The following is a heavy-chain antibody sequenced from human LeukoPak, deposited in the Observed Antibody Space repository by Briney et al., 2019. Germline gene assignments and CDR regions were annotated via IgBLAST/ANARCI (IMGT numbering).Heavy chain of an antibody. CDR3: ARDPHAGIFDS. CDR2: ISSSGSTI. CDR1: GFTFSDYY. V-gene: IGHV3-11*04. J-gene: IGHJ4*02. Sequence: GGSLRLSCAASGFTFSDYYMSWIRQAPGKGLEWVSYISSSGSTIYYADSVVGRFSISRDDAKNFLYLQMDSLRDGDTAVYYCARDPHAGIFDSWGQGTLVTVSS.